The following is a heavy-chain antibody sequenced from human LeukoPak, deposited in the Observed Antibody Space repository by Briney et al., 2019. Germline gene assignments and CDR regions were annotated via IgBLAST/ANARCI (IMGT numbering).Heavy chain of an antibody. D-gene: IGHD7-27*01. V-gene: IGHV4-30-2*01. J-gene: IGHJ4*02. CDR3: ARDFSNVSTGDITSSGYFDY. Sequence: SETLSLTCTVSGGSISSSSYYWSWIRQPPGKGLEWIGYIYHSGSTYYNPSLKSRVTISVDRSKNQFSLKLSSVTAADTAVYYCARDFSNVSTGDITSSGYFDYWGQGTLVTVSS. CDR1: GGSISSSSYY. CDR2: IYHSGST.